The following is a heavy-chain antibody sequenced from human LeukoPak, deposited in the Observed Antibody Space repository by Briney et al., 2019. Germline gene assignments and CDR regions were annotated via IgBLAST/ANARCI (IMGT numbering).Heavy chain of an antibody. CDR1: GFTFSSYA. J-gene: IGHJ4*02. D-gene: IGHD1-26*01. CDR3: AKDVCVQLSGRYSGSFDY. V-gene: IGHV3-23*01. Sequence: PGGSLRLSCAASGFTFSSYAMSWVRQAPGKGLEWVSTICPGGGTTYYADSVKGRFTISRDNSKNTLYLQMNSLRAEDTAVYYCAKDVCVQLSGRYSGSFDYWVQGTMVTVSS. CDR2: ICPGGGTT.